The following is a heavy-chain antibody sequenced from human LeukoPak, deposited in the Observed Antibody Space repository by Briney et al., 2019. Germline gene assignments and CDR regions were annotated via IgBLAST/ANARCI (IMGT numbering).Heavy chain of an antibody. J-gene: IGHJ6*02. CDR2: ISAYNGNT. CDR3: ARDAPESGYYDSSHYGMDV. D-gene: IGHD3-22*01. CDR1: GYTFTSYG. V-gene: IGHV1-18*01. Sequence: GASVKVSCKASGYTFTSYGISWVRQAPGQGLEWMGWISAYNGNTNYAQKLQGRVTMTTDTSTSTAYMELRSPRSDDTAVYYCARDAPESGYYDSSHYGMDVWGQGTTVTVSS.